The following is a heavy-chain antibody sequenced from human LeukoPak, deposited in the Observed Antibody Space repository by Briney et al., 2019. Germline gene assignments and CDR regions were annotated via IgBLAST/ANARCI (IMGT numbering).Heavy chain of an antibody. CDR3: VKAPSYSSGWHFFDY. Sequence: GGSLRLSCSASGFTFSSYAMNWVRQAPGKGLEYVSAISSHGASTYYADSMKGRFTISRDNSKNTLHLQMSSLRAEDTAVYYCVKAPSYSSGWHFFDYWGQGTLVTVSS. D-gene: IGHD6-19*01. J-gene: IGHJ4*02. CDR2: ISSHGAST. CDR1: GFTFSSYA. V-gene: IGHV3-64D*06.